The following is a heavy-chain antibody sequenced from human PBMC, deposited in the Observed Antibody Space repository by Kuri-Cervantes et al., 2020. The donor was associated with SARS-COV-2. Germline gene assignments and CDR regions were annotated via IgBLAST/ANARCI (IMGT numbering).Heavy chain of an antibody. D-gene: IGHD1-26*01. Sequence: ETLSLTCAASGLTYSDYTLNWVRQAPGKGLEWVSYISPSSRNIIYNADSVKGRFTISRDNAKNLLYLQMNNLRVEDTAIYYCAREEIVGATTILDYWGQGTLVTVSS. CDR1: GLTYSDYT. CDR2: ISPSSRNII. CDR3: AREEIVGATTILDY. J-gene: IGHJ4*02. V-gene: IGHV3-48*01.